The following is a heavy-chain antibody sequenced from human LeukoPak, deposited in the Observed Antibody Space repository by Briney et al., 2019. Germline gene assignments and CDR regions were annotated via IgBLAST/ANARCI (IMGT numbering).Heavy chain of an antibody. D-gene: IGHD3-3*01. Sequence: KASETLSLTCTVSGGSISSYYWSWIRQPPGKGLEWIGYVYYSGSTNYNPSLKSRVTISVDTSKNQFSLKMSSVTAADTAVYYCARTYYDFWSGSRYWYFQLWGRGTLVTVSS. V-gene: IGHV4-59*01. J-gene: IGHJ2*01. CDR3: ARTYYDFWSGSRYWYFQL. CDR2: VYYSGST. CDR1: GGSISSYY.